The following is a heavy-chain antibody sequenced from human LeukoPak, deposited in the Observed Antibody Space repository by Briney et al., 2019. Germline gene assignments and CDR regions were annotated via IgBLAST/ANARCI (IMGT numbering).Heavy chain of an antibody. CDR2: IYYSGST. CDR3: ARDIGASVMRGRGPAASGFDP. Sequence: PSETLSLTCTVSGGSISSYYWSWIRQPPGKGLEWIGYIYYSGSTNYNPSLKSRVTISVDTSKNQFSLKLSSVTAADTAVYYCARDIGASVMRGRGPAASGFDPWGQGTLVTVSS. CDR1: GGSISSYY. J-gene: IGHJ5*02. V-gene: IGHV4-59*01. D-gene: IGHD2-2*01.